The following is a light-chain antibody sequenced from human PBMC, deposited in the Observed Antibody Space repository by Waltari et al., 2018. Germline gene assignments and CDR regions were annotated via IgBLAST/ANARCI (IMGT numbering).Light chain of an antibody. Sequence: QSVLTQPPSVSAAPGQRVTTSCSGSSSNIENNYVSWYQPLPGPPPQPLIYDKNKRPSGIPYRFSGSKSGTSATLDITGLQTGDEADYYCGAWDTSLSTVMFGGGTKLTVL. CDR2: DKN. J-gene: IGLJ3*02. V-gene: IGLV1-51*01. CDR1: SSNIENNY. CDR3: GAWDTSLSTVM.